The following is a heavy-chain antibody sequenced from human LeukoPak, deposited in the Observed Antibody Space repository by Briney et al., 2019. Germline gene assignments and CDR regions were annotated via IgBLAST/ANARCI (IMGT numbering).Heavy chain of an antibody. CDR2: ISGSGGSA. D-gene: IGHD3-3*01. Sequence: GGSLRLSCAASGFTFSSYAMNWVSQAPGKGLEWISGISGSGGSAYYADSEKGRFTISRDNPENTLYLQMNSLRPEDTAVYYCARAQERRRSYYDFWSGSLDPYYYYGMDVWGQGTTVTVSS. CDR3: ARAQERRRSYYDFWSGSLDPYYYYGMDV. J-gene: IGHJ6*02. V-gene: IGHV3-23*01. CDR1: GFTFSSYA.